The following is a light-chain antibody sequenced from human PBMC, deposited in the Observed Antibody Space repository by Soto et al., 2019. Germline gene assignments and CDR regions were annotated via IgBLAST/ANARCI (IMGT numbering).Light chain of an antibody. V-gene: IGKV3-20*01. CDR3: QQYGGSPGT. CDR2: GAS. J-gene: IGKJ1*01. Sequence: ESVLTQSPGTLSLSRGERATLSCRASQSVGSSYLAWYQQKPGQAPRLLIFGASSRAAGIPDRFSGSGSGTDFTLTISSLEPEDFAVYYCQQYGGSPGTFGQGTKVEVK. CDR1: QSVGSSY.